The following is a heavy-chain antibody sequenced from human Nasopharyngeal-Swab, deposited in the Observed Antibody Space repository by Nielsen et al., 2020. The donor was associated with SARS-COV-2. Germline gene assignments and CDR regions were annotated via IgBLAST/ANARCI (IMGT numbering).Heavy chain of an antibody. CDR1: GFTFDDYV. CDR3: VKDLKEYYGSGSYYT. CDR2: ISVDTYST. V-gene: IGHV3-43*02. J-gene: IGHJ6*04. D-gene: IGHD3-10*01. Sequence: GESLKIHCVASGFTFDDYVMHLVRQAPGKGLEWVSFISVDTYSTNHVDSVKGRFTITRDNSKNSLYLQMNSLRAEDSALYYCVKDLKEYYGSGSYYTWGKVTTVTGSS.